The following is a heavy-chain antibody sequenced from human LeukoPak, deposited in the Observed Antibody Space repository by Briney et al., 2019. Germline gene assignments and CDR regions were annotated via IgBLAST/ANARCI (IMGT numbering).Heavy chain of an antibody. V-gene: IGHV3-30*02. CDR1: GFTFSSYG. CDR2: IRYDGSNK. J-gene: IGHJ4*02. CDR3: AKDCLWGKGFGELSPSYLDY. D-gene: IGHD3-10*01. Sequence: GGSLRLSCAASGFTFSSYGMHWVRQAPGKGLEWVAFIRYDGSNKYYADSVKGRFTISRDNSKNTLYLQMNSLRAEDTAVYYCAKDCLWGKGFGELSPSYLDYWGQGTLVTVSS.